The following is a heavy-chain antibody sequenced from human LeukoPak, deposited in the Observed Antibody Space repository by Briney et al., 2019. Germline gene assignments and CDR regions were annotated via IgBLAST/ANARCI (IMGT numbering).Heavy chain of an antibody. CDR1: GGSISSSSYY. D-gene: IGHD6-13*01. Sequence: SETLSLTCTVSGGSISSSSYYWGWIRQPPGKGLEWIGSIYYSGSTYYNPSLKSRVTISVDTSKNQFSLKLSYVTAADTAVYYCARAEGLGIAAAGVDYWGQGTLVTVSS. CDR3: ARAEGLGIAAAGVDY. J-gene: IGHJ4*02. V-gene: IGHV4-39*07. CDR2: IYYSGST.